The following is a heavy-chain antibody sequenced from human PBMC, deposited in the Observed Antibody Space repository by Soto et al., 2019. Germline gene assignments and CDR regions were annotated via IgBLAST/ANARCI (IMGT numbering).Heavy chain of an antibody. J-gene: IGHJ6*02. D-gene: IGHD6-19*01. V-gene: IGHV3-30-3*01. CDR2: ISYDGSNK. Sequence: PGGSLRLSCAASGFTFSSYAMHWVRQAPGKGLERVAVISYDGSNKYYADSVKGRFTISRDNSKNTLYLQMNSLRAEDTAVYYCAREYSSGWSVIYYYYGMDVWGQGTTVTVSS. CDR1: GFTFSSYA. CDR3: AREYSSGWSVIYYYYGMDV.